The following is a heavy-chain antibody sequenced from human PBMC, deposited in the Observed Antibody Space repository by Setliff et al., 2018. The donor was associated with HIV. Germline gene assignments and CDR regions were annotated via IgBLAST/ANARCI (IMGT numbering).Heavy chain of an antibody. Sequence: PSETLSLTCTVSGGSISSSSYYWGWIRQPPGKGLEWIGSIYYSGGTYYNPSLKSRVTISVDTSKNQFSLKLSSVTAADTAVYYCAKTYSSGWCPPCYYYYYGMDVWGQGTTVTVS. CDR1: GGSISSSSYY. CDR2: IYYSGGT. D-gene: IGHD6-19*01. J-gene: IGHJ6*02. V-gene: IGHV4-39*01. CDR3: AKTYSSGWCPPCYYYYYGMDV.